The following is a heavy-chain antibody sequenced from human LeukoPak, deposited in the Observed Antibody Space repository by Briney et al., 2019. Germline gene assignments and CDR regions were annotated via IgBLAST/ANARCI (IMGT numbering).Heavy chain of an antibody. Sequence: GGSLRLSCAASGFTFSSFAMSWVRQAPGKGLEWVSGISGSGGRIYYSDSVKSRFTISRDNSKNTLYLQMNSLRAEDTAVYYCAKDPIAVAGPVYFDYWGQGTLVTVSP. CDR2: ISGSGGRI. D-gene: IGHD6-19*01. CDR1: GFTFSSFA. CDR3: AKDPIAVAGPVYFDY. J-gene: IGHJ4*02. V-gene: IGHV3-23*01.